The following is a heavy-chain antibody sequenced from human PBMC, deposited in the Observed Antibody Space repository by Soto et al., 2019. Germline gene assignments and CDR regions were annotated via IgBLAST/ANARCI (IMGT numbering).Heavy chain of an antibody. CDR3: ASSITMVRVDSDY. V-gene: IGHV4-34*01. D-gene: IGHD3-10*01. CDR2: INHSGST. J-gene: IGHJ4*02. CDR1: GGSFSGYY. Sequence: QVQLQQWGAGLLKPSETLSLTCAVYGGSFSGYYWSWIRQPPGKGLEWIGEINHSGSTNYNPSLKSRVTISVDTSKNQCSLKLSSVTAADTAVYYCASSITMVRVDSDYWGQGTLVTVSS.